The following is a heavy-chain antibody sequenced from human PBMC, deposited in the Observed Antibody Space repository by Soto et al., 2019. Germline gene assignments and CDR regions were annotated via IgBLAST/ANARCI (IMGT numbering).Heavy chain of an antibody. CDR3: AGGCFGAIFAAHFGH. Sequence: QVQLVGSGGGVVQPGTSLRLSCAASGFTFSTYGMHWVRQAPGKGLEYVAGVRYDGRAEYYVDSLRGRFTISRDNYTNVLYLQISCLRAEDTAVYYCAGGCFGAIFAAHFGHWGQGTPVTVSS. J-gene: IGHJ4*02. D-gene: IGHD3-3*01. V-gene: IGHV3-33*01. CDR2: VRYDGRAE. CDR1: GFTFSTYG.